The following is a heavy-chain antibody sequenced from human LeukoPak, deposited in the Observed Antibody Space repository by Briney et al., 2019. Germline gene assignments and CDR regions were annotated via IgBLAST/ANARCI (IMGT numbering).Heavy chain of an antibody. D-gene: IGHD6-13*01. V-gene: IGHV3-7*01. CDR2: IKQDGSEK. J-gene: IGHJ4*02. CDR3: ARSLYPSGSFFDY. CDR1: GFTFSSYW. Sequence: PGGSLRLSSAASGFTFSSYWMSWVRQAPGKGLEWVANIKQDGSEKYYVDSVKGRFTISRDNAKNSLYLQMNSLRDEDTAVYYCARSLYPSGSFFDYWGQGTLVTVSS.